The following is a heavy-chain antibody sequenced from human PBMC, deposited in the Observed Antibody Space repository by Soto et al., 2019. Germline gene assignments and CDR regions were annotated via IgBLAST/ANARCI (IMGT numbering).Heavy chain of an antibody. J-gene: IGHJ5*02. CDR2: ITADSGRT. Sequence: ASVQVSCKAPGYTFTDYHMHWVRQAPGQGRQWMGWITADSGRTNCAQKFQGRVTVARDTSISTAYMELRRLRSEDTNLYYCAREGYCSSTSCYQERFDPWGQGTLVTVTS. CDR3: AREGYCSSTSCYQERFDP. D-gene: IGHD2-2*01. V-gene: IGHV1-2*02. CDR1: GYTFTDYH.